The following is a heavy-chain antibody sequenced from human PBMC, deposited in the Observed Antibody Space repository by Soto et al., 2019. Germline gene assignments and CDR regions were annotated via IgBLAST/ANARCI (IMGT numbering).Heavy chain of an antibody. Sequence: GGSLRLSCAASGFTFSSYGMHWVRQAPGKGLEWLAVISYDGSNKYYADSVKGRFTISRDNSKNTLYLQMNSLRAEDTAVYYCAKPPTKWWDYYYYYMDVWGKGTTVTVSS. CDR3: AKPPTKWWDYYYYYMDV. CDR2: ISYDGSNK. D-gene: IGHD2-15*01. CDR1: GFTFSSYG. J-gene: IGHJ6*03. V-gene: IGHV3-30*18.